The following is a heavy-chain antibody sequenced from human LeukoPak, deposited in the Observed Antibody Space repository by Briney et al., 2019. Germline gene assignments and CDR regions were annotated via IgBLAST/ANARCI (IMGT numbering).Heavy chain of an antibody. V-gene: IGHV1-8*01. D-gene: IGHD2-2*01. CDR2: MNPNSGNT. CDR3: ARQGYCSSTSCQYYYYYGMDV. J-gene: IGHJ6*02. CDR1: GYTFTSCD. Sequence: ASVKVSCKASGYTFTSCDINWVRQATGQGLEWMGWMNPNSGNTGYAQKFQGRVTMTRNTSISTAYMELSSLRSEDTAVYYCARQGYCSSTSCQYYYYYGMDVWGQGTTVTVSS.